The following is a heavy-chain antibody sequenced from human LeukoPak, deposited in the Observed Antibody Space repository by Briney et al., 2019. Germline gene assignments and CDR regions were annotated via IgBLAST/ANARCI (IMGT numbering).Heavy chain of an antibody. Sequence: ASVKVSCRASGGTFSSYAISWVRQAPGQGLEWMGGIIPIFGTANYAQKFQGRVTITADESTSTAYMELSSLRSEGTAVYYCARDRRYYDSSGYYYTPDYYYGMDVWGQGTTVTVSS. CDR2: IIPIFGTA. J-gene: IGHJ6*02. V-gene: IGHV1-69*13. D-gene: IGHD3-22*01. CDR1: GGTFSSYA. CDR3: ARDRRYYDSSGYYYTPDYYYGMDV.